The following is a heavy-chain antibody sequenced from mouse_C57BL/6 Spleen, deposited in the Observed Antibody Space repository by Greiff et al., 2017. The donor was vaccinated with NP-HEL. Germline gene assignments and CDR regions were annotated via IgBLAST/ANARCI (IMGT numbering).Heavy chain of an antibody. CDR1: GYAFSSSW. D-gene: IGHD1-1*01. Sequence: VQLQQSGPELVKPGASVKISCKASGYAFSSSWMNWVKQRPGKGLEWIGRIYPGDGDTNYNGKFKGKATLTADKSSSTAYMQLSSLTSEDSAVYFCARSDYGSSYVDFCAYWGQGTLVTVSA. V-gene: IGHV1-82*01. CDR2: IYPGDGDT. CDR3: ARSDYGSSYVDFCAY. J-gene: IGHJ3*01.